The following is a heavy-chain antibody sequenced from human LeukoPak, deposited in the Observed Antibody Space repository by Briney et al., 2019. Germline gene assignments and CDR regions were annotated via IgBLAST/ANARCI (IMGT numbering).Heavy chain of an antibody. V-gene: IGHV1-2*02. CDR2: INPNGGGT. J-gene: IGHJ4*02. Sequence: GASVKVSCKASGYTFPDYYMHWVRQAPGQGLEWMGWINPNGGGTNYAQKFQGRVTMTRDTSITTAYMELSNLKSDDTAVYYCARVHSILTGHDNWGQGTLVIVSS. CDR3: ARVHSILTGHDN. CDR1: GYTFPDYY. D-gene: IGHD3-9*01.